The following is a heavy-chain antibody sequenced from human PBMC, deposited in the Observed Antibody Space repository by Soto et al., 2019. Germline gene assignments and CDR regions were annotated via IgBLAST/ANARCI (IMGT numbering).Heavy chain of an antibody. V-gene: IGHV2-26*01. CDR1: GFSLTTGKMG. Sequence: QVTLKESGPALVKPTETLTLTCTVSGFSLTTGKMGVSWIRQPPGKALKWLAHIFSDNERAYSTSLQGRLTISKDTSGSQVVLSMTNVDPVDTATYYCARMNVDSYQFYYAMDVWGQGTTVTVSS. D-gene: IGHD4-17*01. CDR2: IFSDNER. J-gene: IGHJ6*02. CDR3: ARMNVDSYQFYYAMDV.